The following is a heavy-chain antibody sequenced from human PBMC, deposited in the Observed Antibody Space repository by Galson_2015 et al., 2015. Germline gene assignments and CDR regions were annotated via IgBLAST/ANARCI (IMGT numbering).Heavy chain of an antibody. J-gene: IGHJ4*02. Sequence: ALRLPCAASGFTFSSYAMSWVRQAPGQGLEWVSAISGSGGSTYTADSVKGRFPISRDNYKNTLYLQMKRLRVKDTDVYYCAKLLRLWQYHPFDYWGQGTLVTVSS. CDR3: AKLLRLWQYHPFDY. V-gene: IGHV3-23*01. CDR2: ISGSGGST. CDR1: GFTFSSYA. D-gene: IGHD2/OR15-2a*01.